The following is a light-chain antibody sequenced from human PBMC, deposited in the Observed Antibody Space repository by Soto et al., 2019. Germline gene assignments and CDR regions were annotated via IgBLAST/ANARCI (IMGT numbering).Light chain of an antibody. CDR3: QQYGSSPPDT. Sequence: EGVLTQSPGTLSLSPGERATLSCRASQSVSTNYLAWYQQKPGQSPQLLIFGSSDRATGIPDRFSGSGSGTDVTLTISRLEPEDFAVYFCQQYGSSPPDTVGQGTKLEIK. CDR1: QSVSTNY. V-gene: IGKV3-20*01. CDR2: GSS. J-gene: IGKJ2*01.